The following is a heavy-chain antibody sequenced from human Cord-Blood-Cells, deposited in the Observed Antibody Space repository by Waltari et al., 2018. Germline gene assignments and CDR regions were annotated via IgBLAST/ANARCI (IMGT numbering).Heavy chain of an antibody. CDR3: ARGPAYSNYYYYGMDV. Sequence: QVQLVQSGAEVKKPGSSVKVSCKASGGTFSSYAISWVRQAPGQGLEGMGGIIPIFGTANYAPKFQGRVTITADESTSTAYMGLSSLRSEDTAVYYCARGPAYSNYYYYGMDVWGQGTTVTVSS. CDR2: IIPIFGTA. CDR1: GGTFSSYA. J-gene: IGHJ6*02. D-gene: IGHD4-4*01. V-gene: IGHV1-69*12.